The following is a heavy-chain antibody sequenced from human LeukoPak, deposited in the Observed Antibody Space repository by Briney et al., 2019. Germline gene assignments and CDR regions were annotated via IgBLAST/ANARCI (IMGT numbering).Heavy chain of an antibody. V-gene: IGHV4-34*01. D-gene: IGHD5-18*01. CDR3: ARASADTAKLRAFDI. CDR1: GGSFSGYY. CDR2: INHSGST. J-gene: IGHJ3*02. Sequence: SETLSLTCAVYGGSFSGYYWSWIRQPPGKGLEWIGEINHSGSTNYNPSLKSRVTISVDTSKNQFSLKLSSVTAADTAVYYCARASADTAKLRAFDIWGQGTMVTVSS.